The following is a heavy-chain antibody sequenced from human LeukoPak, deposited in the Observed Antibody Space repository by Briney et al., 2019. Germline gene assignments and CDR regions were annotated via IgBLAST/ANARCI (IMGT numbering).Heavy chain of an antibody. V-gene: IGHV3-23*01. CDR2: ISGSGGGIT. D-gene: IGHD6-6*01. J-gene: IGHJ4*02. CDR3: AKDRTTAARIFDY. CDR1: GSTFSSYA. Sequence: PWGSLRLSCASSGSTFSSYAMSWVRQAPGKGLEWVSGISGSGGGITYYTDSVKGRFTISRDNPKNTLYLQMNSLRAEDTAVYYCAKDRTTAARIFDYWGQGTLVTVSS.